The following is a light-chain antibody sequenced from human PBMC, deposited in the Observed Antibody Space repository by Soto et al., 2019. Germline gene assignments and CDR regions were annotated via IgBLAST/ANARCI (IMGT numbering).Light chain of an antibody. Sequence: ILLTQSPSSLSASVGDRVTITCRASQGIDTSLAWYQQKPGKAPKLLIYKASSLESGVPSRFSGSGSGTEFTLTISSLQPDDFATYYCQQYNSYPRTFGQGTKVDNK. J-gene: IGKJ1*01. CDR1: QGIDTS. CDR2: KAS. CDR3: QQYNSYPRT. V-gene: IGKV1-5*03.